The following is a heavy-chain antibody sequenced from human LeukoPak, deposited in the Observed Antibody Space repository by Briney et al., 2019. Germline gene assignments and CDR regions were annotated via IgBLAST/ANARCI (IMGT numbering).Heavy chain of an antibody. D-gene: IGHD7-27*01. CDR1: GGTFSSYA. CDR2: IIPIFGTA. Sequence: SVKVSCKASGGTFSSYAIGWVRQAPGQGLEWMGGIIPIFGTANYAQKFQGRVTITADESTSTAYMELSSLRSEDTAVYYCAREGDWGGADGMDVWGQGTTVTVSS. J-gene: IGHJ6*02. V-gene: IGHV1-69*13. CDR3: AREGDWGGADGMDV.